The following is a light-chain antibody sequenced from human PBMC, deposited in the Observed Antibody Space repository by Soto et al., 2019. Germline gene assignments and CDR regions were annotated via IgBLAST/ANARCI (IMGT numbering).Light chain of an antibody. V-gene: IGKV3-15*01. CDR3: QQYNNWPQT. Sequence: PRPLSVSPGERATLSCRASQSVSSNLAWYQQKPGQAPRLLIYGASTRATGIPARFSGSGSGTEFTLTVSSLQSEDFAVYYCQQYNNWPQTFGQGTKV. CDR2: GAS. J-gene: IGKJ1*01. CDR1: QSVSSN.